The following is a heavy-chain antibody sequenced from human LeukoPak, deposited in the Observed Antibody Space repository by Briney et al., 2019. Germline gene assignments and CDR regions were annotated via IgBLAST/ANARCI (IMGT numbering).Heavy chain of an antibody. CDR1: GYSFPTYW. CDR2: IYPDESNI. D-gene: IGHD2-2*03. Sequence: GESLKISCEGSGYSFPTYWIAWVRQMPGKGLEWMGIIYPDESNIRYSPSFQGQVTISADKSISTAYLQWSSLRASDTAMYYCARPPSRGYSSSFEYWGQGTLVTVSS. V-gene: IGHV5-51*01. J-gene: IGHJ4*02. CDR3: ARPPSRGYSSSFEY.